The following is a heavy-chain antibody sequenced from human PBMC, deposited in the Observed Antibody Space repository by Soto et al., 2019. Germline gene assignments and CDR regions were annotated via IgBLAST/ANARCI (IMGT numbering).Heavy chain of an antibody. D-gene: IGHD1-1*01. V-gene: IGHV3-23*01. J-gene: IGHJ6*02. CDR1: GFTFSIYA. CDR3: AKFGTWSEGAHYGMDV. Sequence: GGSLRLSCAASGFTFSIYAMSWFRQAPGKGLEWVSAISGSGGSTYYADSVKGRFTISRDNSKNTLYLQMNSLRAEDTAVYYCAKFGTWSEGAHYGMDVWGQGTTVTVSS. CDR2: ISGSGGST.